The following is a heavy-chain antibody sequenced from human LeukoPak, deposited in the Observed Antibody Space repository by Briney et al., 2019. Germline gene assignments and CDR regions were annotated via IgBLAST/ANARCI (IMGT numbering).Heavy chain of an antibody. CDR1: GGSFSGYY. D-gene: IGHD6-19*01. J-gene: IGHJ3*02. CDR3: ARSTVAQGAFDI. V-gene: IGHV4-34*01. Sequence: PSETLSLTCAVYGGSFSGYYWSWIRQPPGKGLGWIGEINHSGSTNYNPSLKSRVTISVDTTKNQFSLKLSSVTAADTAVYYCARSTVAQGAFDIWGQGTMVTVSS. CDR2: INHSGST.